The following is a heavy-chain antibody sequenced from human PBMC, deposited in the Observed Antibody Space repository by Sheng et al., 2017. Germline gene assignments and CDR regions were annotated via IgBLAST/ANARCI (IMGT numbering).Heavy chain of an antibody. Sequence: EVRLVESGGGLVKPGGSXRLSCAASGFTFRTYDMNWVRQAPGKGLEWVSSIGSDTRYKFYADSVQGRFTISRDNPQNSLYLEMNSLRAEDTAVYYCARDPRYNWNDGLDYWGQGTRVTVSS. CDR1: GFTFRTYD. CDR3: ARDPRYNWNDGLDY. D-gene: IGHD1-1*01. J-gene: IGHJ4*02. CDR2: IGSDTRYK. V-gene: IGHV3-21*01.